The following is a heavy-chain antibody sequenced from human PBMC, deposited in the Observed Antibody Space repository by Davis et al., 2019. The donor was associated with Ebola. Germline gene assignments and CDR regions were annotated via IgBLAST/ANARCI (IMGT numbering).Heavy chain of an antibody. D-gene: IGHD5-18*01. J-gene: IGHJ6*02. CDR3: ARGHSYGSMVYGMDV. V-gene: IGHV4-39*01. CDR2: IYSSGST. CDR1: GASISSRSYY. Sequence: MPSETLSLTCTVSGASISSRSYYWGWIRQPPGKGLEWIGNIYSSGSTYYNPSLKSRVTISVDTSKNQFSLKLSSVTAADTAMYYCARGHSYGSMVYGMDVWGQGTTVTVSS.